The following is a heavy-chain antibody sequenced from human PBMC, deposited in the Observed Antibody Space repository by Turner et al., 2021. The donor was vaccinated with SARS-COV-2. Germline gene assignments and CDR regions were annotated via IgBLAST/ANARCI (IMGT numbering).Heavy chain of an antibody. J-gene: IGHJ4*02. CDR3: ARNSPKWYYYDSSGYYDY. V-gene: IGHV4-39*01. Sequence: QLQLQESGPGLVKPSEPLSLTCTVSGGSISSRSYFWGWIRQPPGKGLEWIGSIYYSGSTYHNPSLKSRVTISVDTSKNQFSLKLSSVTAADTAVYYCARNSPKWYYYDSSGYYDYWGQGTLVTVSS. D-gene: IGHD3-22*01. CDR1: GGSISSRSYF. CDR2: IYYSGST.